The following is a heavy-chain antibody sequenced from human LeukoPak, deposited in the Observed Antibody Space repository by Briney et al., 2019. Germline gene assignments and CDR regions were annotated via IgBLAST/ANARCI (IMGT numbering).Heavy chain of an antibody. V-gene: IGHV4-59*12. CDR1: GGSISSYH. D-gene: IGHD3-10*01. CDR3: AREDSGSYYNYYYFYMDV. CDR2: IYYSGST. J-gene: IGHJ6*03. Sequence: SETLSLTCTVSGGSISSYHWSWIRQPPGKGLECIGYIYYSGSTHYNPSLKSRVTLSVDTSKTQFSLRLSSVTAADTAVYYCAREDSGSYYNYYYFYMDVWGKGTTVTISS.